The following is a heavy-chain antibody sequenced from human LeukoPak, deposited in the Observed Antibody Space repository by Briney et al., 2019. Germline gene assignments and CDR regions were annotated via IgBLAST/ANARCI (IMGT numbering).Heavy chain of an antibody. D-gene: IGHD3-22*01. J-gene: IGHJ4*02. CDR1: GFTFSSYW. CDR3: ARDYGSYYDSSGYYLYGLGY. V-gene: IGHV1-2*06. CDR2: INPNSGGT. Sequence: ASVKVSCKASGFTFSSYWMHWVRQAPGQGLEWMGRINPNSGGTNYAQKFQGRVTMTRDTSISTAYMELSRLRSDDTAVYYCARDYGSYYDSSGYYLYGLGYWGQGTLVTVSS.